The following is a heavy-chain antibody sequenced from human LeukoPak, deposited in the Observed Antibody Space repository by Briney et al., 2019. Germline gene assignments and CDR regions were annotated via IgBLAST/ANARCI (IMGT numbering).Heavy chain of an antibody. V-gene: IGHV3-30*02. Sequence: GGSLRLSCAASGFTFSSYGMHWVRQAPGKGLEWVAFIRYDGSNKYYADSVEGRFTISRDNSKNTLYLQMNSLRAEDTAVYYCAKDGSAESPFDYWGQGTLVTVSS. D-gene: IGHD3-10*01. J-gene: IGHJ4*02. CDR3: AKDGSAESPFDY. CDR2: IRYDGSNK. CDR1: GFTFSSYG.